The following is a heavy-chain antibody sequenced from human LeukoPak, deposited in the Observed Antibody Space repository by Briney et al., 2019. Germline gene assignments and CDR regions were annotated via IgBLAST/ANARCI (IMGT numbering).Heavy chain of an antibody. V-gene: IGHV3-9*01. CDR2: ISWNSGSI. Sequence: GGSLRLSCAASGFTFDDYAMHWVRQAPGKGLEWVSGISWNSGSIGYADSVKGRFTISRDNAKNSLYLQMNSLRAEDTALYYCAKDIEYSYNKGGFDYWGQGTLVTVSS. D-gene: IGHD5-18*01. CDR3: AKDIEYSYNKGGFDY. CDR1: GFTFDDYA. J-gene: IGHJ4*02.